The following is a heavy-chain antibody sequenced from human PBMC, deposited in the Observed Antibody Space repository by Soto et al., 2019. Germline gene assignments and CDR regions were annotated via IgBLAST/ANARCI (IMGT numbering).Heavy chain of an antibody. CDR2: ISYDGSNK. J-gene: IGHJ6*02. V-gene: IGHV3-30*18. CDR1: GFTFSSYG. D-gene: IGHD2-21*02. CDR3: AKGEHIVVVTAILGGSYYYGMDV. Sequence: GGSLRLSCAASGFTFSSYGMHWVRQAPGKGLEWVAVISYDGSNKYYADSVKGRFTISRDNSKNTLYLQMNSLRAEDTAVYYCAKGEHIVVVTAILGGSYYYGMDVWGQGTTVTVSS.